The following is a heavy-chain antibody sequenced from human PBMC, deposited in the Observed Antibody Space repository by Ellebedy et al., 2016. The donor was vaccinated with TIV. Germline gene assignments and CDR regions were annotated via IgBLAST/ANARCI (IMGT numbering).Heavy chain of an antibody. J-gene: IGHJ4*02. CDR2: ISYDGGSK. CDR3: ARDFSGSYWGSYFDY. V-gene: IGHV3-30*04. CDR1: GIIFSSYA. Sequence: PGGSLRLSCAASGIIFSSYAMHWVRQAPGKGLEWVSVISYDGGSKDYADSAKGRFTVSRDNSKNTLYLQMNSLRAEDTAVYFCARDFSGSYWGSYFDYWGQGTLVTVSS. D-gene: IGHD1-26*01.